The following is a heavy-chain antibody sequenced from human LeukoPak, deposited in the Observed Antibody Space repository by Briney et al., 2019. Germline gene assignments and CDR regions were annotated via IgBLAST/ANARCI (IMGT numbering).Heavy chain of an antibody. J-gene: IGHJ4*02. D-gene: IGHD1-26*01. Sequence: PGGSLRLSCAASGFSFITYGMSWVRQPPGKGLEWVSGIGGDDSTYYADSLEGRFTISRDTSKNTLFLQINNLRAGDTAAYYCAKDSHSGYFDYWGQGTLVTVSS. CDR3: AKDSHSGYFDY. CDR1: GFSFITYG. V-gene: IGHV3-23*01. CDR2: IGGDDST.